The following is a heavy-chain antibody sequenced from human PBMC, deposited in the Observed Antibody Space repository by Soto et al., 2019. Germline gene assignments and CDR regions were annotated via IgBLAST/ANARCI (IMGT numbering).Heavy chain of an antibody. V-gene: IGHV4-39*01. D-gene: IGHD2-15*01. J-gene: IGHJ4*02. Sequence: SETLSLTCTVSGGSISGSSYYWGRVRPPPGKGLEWIGTIYYSGAAYYSPSLKSRVTISVDTSRNQFSMKLSSVTAADTAVYYCARHTPAISISDHWGQGTLVTVSS. CDR3: ARHTPAISISDH. CDR1: GGSISGSSYY. CDR2: IYYSGAA.